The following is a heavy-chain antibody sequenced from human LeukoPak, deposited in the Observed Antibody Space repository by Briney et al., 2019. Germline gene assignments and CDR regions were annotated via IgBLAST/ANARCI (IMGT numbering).Heavy chain of an antibody. V-gene: IGHV1-24*01. Sequence: ASVKVSCKVSGYTLTELSMHWVRQAPGKGLEWMGGFDPEDGETIYAQKFQGRVTMTEDTSTDTAYMELSSLRSEDTAVYYCARWGPDYGRNWFDPWGQGTLVTVSS. CDR3: ARWGPDYGRNWFDP. D-gene: IGHD4-17*01. J-gene: IGHJ5*02. CDR2: FDPEDGET. CDR1: GYTLTELS.